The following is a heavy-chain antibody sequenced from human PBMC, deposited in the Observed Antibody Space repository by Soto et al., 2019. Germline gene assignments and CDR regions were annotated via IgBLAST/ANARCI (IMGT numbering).Heavy chain of an antibody. CDR2: IYYSGST. CDR3: ARSHDYGDYVSDY. J-gene: IGHJ4*02. D-gene: IGHD4-17*01. V-gene: IGHV4-59*08. Sequence: QVQLQESGPGLVKPSETLSLTCTVSGGSISSYYWSWIRQPPGKGLEWIGYIYYSGSTNYNPSLKSRVTISVDTSKNQFSLKLSSVTAADTAVYYCARSHDYGDYVSDYWDQGTLVTVSS. CDR1: GGSISSYY.